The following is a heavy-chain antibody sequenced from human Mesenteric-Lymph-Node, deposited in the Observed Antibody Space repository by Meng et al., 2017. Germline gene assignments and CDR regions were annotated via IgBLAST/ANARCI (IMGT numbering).Heavy chain of an antibody. D-gene: IGHD4-17*01. Sequence: SETLSLTCTVSGGSISSGSYYWSWIRQPAGKGLEWIGRIYTSGSTNYNPSLKSRVTISVDTSKNQFSLKLSSVTAADTAVYYCAHIRDNVDYDWGQGTLVTVSS. CDR1: GGSISSGSYY. CDR3: AHIRDNVDYD. V-gene: IGHV4-61*02. J-gene: IGHJ4*02. CDR2: IYTSGST.